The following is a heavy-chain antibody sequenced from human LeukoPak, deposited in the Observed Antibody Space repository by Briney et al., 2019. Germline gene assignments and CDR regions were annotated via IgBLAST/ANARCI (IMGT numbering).Heavy chain of an antibody. CDR2: ISGSSSTI. V-gene: IGHV3-48*02. Sequence: PGGSLRLSCAASGFPFTTYSMTWVRQAPGKGLEWVSYISGSSSTIYYADSVKGRFTISRDNAKNSLYLQMNSLRDEDTAMFYCARGAAAFDYWGQGTLVTVSS. CDR1: GFPFTTYS. CDR3: ARGAAAFDY. D-gene: IGHD6-13*01. J-gene: IGHJ4*02.